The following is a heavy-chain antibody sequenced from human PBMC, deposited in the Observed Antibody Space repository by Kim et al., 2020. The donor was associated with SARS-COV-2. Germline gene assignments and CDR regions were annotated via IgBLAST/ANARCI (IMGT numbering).Heavy chain of an antibody. D-gene: IGHD6-13*01. CDR2: ISSSTSSSSYT. CDR3: ARGEGSILAYYYAM. J-gene: IGHJ6*01. CDR1: GFTFSDYY. V-gene: IGHV3-11*05. Sequence: GGSLRLSCAASGFTFSDYYMTWIRQAPGKGLEWVSYISSSTSSSSYTTYADSVEGRFTISRDNAKNSLYLQMNRLRAEDTAVYYCARGEGSILAYYYAM.